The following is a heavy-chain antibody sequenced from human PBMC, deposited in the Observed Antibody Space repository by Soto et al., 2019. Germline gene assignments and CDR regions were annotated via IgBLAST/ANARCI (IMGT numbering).Heavy chain of an antibody. CDR2: IKQDGSEK. CDR1: GFTFSSYW. V-gene: IGHV3-7*05. CDR3: ARDYVDIVATTFLRDYYYGMDV. D-gene: IGHD5-12*01. J-gene: IGHJ6*02. Sequence: WGSLRLSCAASGFTFSSYWMSWVRQAPGKGLEWVANIKQDGSEKYYVDSVKGRFTISRDNAKNSLYLQMNSLRAEDTAVYYCARDYVDIVATTFLRDYYYGMDVWGQGTTVTVSS.